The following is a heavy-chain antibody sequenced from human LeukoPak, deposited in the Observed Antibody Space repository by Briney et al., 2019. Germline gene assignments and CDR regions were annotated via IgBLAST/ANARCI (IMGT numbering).Heavy chain of an antibody. CDR3: AKPYDSTGYSHFDF. V-gene: IGHV3-30*18. J-gene: IGHJ4*02. Sequence: GGSLRLSCAASGFTFSDYGMHWVRQAPGKGLEWVAIISYDGSTEYYADSAKGRFTISRDNSKNTLYLQMNSLRAEDTAVYYCAKPYDSTGYSHFDFWGQGTLVTVSS. CDR1: GFTFSDYG. CDR2: ISYDGSTE. D-gene: IGHD3-22*01.